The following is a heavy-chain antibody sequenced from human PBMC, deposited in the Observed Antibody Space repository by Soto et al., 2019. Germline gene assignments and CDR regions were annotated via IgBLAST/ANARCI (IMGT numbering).Heavy chain of an antibody. CDR3: ARESLGDKYGVDV. J-gene: IGHJ6*02. CDR2: IYSGGST. D-gene: IGHD3-16*01. CDR1: GFTVSSNY. V-gene: IGHV3-53*01. Sequence: EVQLVESGGGLIQPGGSLRLSCAASGFTVSSNYMSCVRQAPGKGLEWVSVIYSGGSTYYADSVKGRFTISRDNSKNTLYLQMNSLRAEDTAVYYCARESLGDKYGVDVWGQGTTVTVSS.